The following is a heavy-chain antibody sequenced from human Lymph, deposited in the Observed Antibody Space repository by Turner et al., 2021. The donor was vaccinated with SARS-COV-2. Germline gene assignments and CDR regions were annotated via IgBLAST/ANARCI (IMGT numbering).Heavy chain of an antibody. D-gene: IGHD3-10*01. CDR3: ARSRDLQSMVRGVDPFDY. Sequence: QVQLLQFGAVGKKPGAPVKVPCTASGHTFTGYYMHWVRQAPGQGLEWMGWINPNSGGTNYAQKFQGRVTMTRDTSISTAYMELSRLRSDDTAVYYCARSRDLQSMVRGVDPFDYWGQGTLVTVSS. CDR1: GHTFTGYY. J-gene: IGHJ4*02. CDR2: INPNSGGT. V-gene: IGHV1-2*02.